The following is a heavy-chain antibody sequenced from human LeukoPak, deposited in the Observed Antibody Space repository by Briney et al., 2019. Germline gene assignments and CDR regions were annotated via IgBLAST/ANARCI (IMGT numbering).Heavy chain of an antibody. Sequence: SETLSLTCTVSGGSISSSSYYWGWIRQPPGKGLVWIGSIYYSGSTYYNPSLKSRVTISVDTSKNQFSLKLSSVTAADTAVYYCASLVPVAGKGYSQHWGQGTLVTVSS. J-gene: IGHJ1*01. CDR2: IYYSGST. D-gene: IGHD6-19*01. CDR1: GGSISSSSYY. V-gene: IGHV4-39*01. CDR3: ASLVPVAGKGYSQH.